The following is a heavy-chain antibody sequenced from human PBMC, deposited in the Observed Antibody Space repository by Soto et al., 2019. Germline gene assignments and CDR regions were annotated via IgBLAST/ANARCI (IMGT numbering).Heavy chain of an antibody. D-gene: IGHD2-15*01. Sequence: QVQLVQSGAEVKKPGSSVKVSCKASGGTFSSYAISWVRQAPGQGLEWMGGIIPIFGTANYAQKFQGRVTITADESTSTAYMELSSLRSEDTAVYYCARDVFDCSGGSCYSDLIRWGQGTLVTVSS. J-gene: IGHJ4*02. CDR1: GGTFSSYA. V-gene: IGHV1-69*01. CDR2: IIPIFGTA. CDR3: ARDVFDCSGGSCYSDLIR.